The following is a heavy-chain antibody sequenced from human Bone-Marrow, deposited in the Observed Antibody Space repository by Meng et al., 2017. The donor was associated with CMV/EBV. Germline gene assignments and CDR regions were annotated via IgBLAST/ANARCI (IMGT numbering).Heavy chain of an antibody. Sequence: SVKVSCKASGGTFSSYAISWVRQAPGQGLEWMGRIIPIFGTANYAQKFQGRVTITTDESTSTAYMELSSLRSEDTAVDDCATKWYTQNPALYGMDVWGQGTTVTVSS. CDR3: ATKWYTQNPALYGMDV. CDR2: IIPIFGTA. CDR1: GGTFSSYA. J-gene: IGHJ6*02. V-gene: IGHV1-69*05. D-gene: IGHD1-1*01.